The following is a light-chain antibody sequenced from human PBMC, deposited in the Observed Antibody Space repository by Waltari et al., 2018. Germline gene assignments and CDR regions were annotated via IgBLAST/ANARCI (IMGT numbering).Light chain of an antibody. Sequence: QSALTQPRSVSGSPGQSVTISCTGTSSDVGANNFVSWYQNHPDKATNLIIYDINKRPSGVPDRCSCSKSVNTASLTISGLQAEDEADYYCCSCVGRNIYWVFGGGTKLTVL. J-gene: IGLJ3*02. CDR2: DIN. CDR1: SSDVGANNF. V-gene: IGLV2-11*01. CDR3: CSCVGRNIYWV.